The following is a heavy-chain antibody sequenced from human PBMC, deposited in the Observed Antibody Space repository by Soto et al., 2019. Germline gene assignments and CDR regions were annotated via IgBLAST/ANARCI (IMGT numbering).Heavy chain of an antibody. V-gene: IGHV1-46*01. J-gene: IGHJ4*02. Sequence: GASVKVSCKASGYTFTSYYMHWVRQAPGQGLEWMGIINPSGGRTSYAQKFQGRVTMTRDTSTSTAYMELSSLRSEDTAVYYCARPLRYCSSTSCYGPFDYWGQGTLVTVSS. CDR3: ARPLRYCSSTSCYGPFDY. CDR1: GYTFTSYY. D-gene: IGHD2-2*01. CDR2: INPSGGRT.